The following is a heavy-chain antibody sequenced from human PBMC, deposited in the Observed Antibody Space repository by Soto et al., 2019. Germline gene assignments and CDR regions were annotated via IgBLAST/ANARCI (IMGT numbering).Heavy chain of an antibody. V-gene: IGHV3-30*03. CDR2: ISPAGTNQ. Sequence: PGGSMGLACATSGVTLRAFYMTCIPQDEGKGLEWVALISPAGTNQYYADSAKGRFTIPRDNSTNTLYLQMNSLRPEDTGLYYCAREHSRISPRIFQHWGQGTLVTVSS. CDR3: AREHSRISPRIFQH. J-gene: IGHJ1*01. CDR1: GVTLRAFY. D-gene: IGHD1-20*01.